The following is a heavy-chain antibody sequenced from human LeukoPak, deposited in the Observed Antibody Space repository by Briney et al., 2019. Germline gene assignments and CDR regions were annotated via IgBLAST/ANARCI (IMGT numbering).Heavy chain of an antibody. Sequence: PGGSLRLSCAASGFTFNSYTMNWVRQAAGKGLEWVSSISSTSSYIHYADSVKGRFTISRDNAKNSLYLQMNSLRAEDTAVYYCARDARAGGFDPWGQGTLVTVSS. J-gene: IGHJ5*02. CDR2: ISSTSSYI. D-gene: IGHD6-19*01. V-gene: IGHV3-21*01. CDR1: GFTFNSYT. CDR3: ARDARAGGFDP.